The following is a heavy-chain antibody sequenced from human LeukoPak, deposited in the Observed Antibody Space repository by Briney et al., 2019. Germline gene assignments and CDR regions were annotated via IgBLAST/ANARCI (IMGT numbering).Heavy chain of an antibody. CDR3: ARYIEFHDY. J-gene: IGHJ4*02. Sequence: GGSLRLSCVASGFTFSTYWLHWVRQAPGKGLVWVSRINSDGTSTDYADSVRGRFTISRDNAKNSLYLQMNSLRAEDTAVYYCARYIEFHDYWGQGTLVTVSS. CDR2: INSDGTST. D-gene: IGHD3-10*01. V-gene: IGHV3-74*01. CDR1: GFTFSTYW.